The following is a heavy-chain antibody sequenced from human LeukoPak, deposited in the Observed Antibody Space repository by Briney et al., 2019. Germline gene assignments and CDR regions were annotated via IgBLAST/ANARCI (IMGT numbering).Heavy chain of an antibody. J-gene: IGHJ3*02. CDR3: ATDLLTPLDAFDI. D-gene: IGHD4-23*01. CDR1: GYTFTSYD. V-gene: IGHV1-8*01. CDR2: MNPNSGNT. Sequence: ASVKVSCKASGYTFTSYDINWVRRATGQGLEWMGWMNPNSGNTGYAQKFQGRVTMTRNTSISTAYMELSSLRSEDTAVYYCATDLLTPLDAFDIWGQGTMVTVSS.